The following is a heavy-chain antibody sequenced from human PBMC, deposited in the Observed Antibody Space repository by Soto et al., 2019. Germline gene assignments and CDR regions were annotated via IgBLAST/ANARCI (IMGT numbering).Heavy chain of an antibody. CDR1: GFTFSSYG. J-gene: IGHJ6*03. D-gene: IGHD3-3*01. V-gene: IGHV3-33*01. CDR3: ARDHYDFWSGYDIYYYMDV. CDR2: IWYDGSNK. Sequence: PGGSLRLSCAASGFTFSSYGMHWVRQAPGKGLEWVAVIWYDGSNKYYADSVKGRFTISRDNSKNTLYLQMNSLRAEDTAVYYCARDHYDFWSGYDIYYYMDVWGKGTTVTVSS.